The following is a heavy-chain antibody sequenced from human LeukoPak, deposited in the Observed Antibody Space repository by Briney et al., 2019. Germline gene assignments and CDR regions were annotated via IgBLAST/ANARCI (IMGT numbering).Heavy chain of an antibody. CDR2: IYYSGSS. Sequence: SETLSLTCTVSGGSISSSGYYWGWVRQPPGKELEWIGSIYYSGSSHYNPSLKSRVSMSRDTAKNQFSLNLSSVTAADTAVYYCARDGYNYGLDRFDYWGQGTLVTVSS. D-gene: IGHD1-1*01. J-gene: IGHJ4*02. CDR3: ARDGYNYGLDRFDY. CDR1: GGSISSSGYY. V-gene: IGHV4-39*07.